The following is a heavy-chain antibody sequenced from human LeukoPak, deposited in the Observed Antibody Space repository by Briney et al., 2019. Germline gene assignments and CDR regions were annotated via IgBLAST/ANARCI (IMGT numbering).Heavy chain of an antibody. CDR2: ISSSGSTK. Sequence: PGGSLRLSCAASGFTFSSYEMNWVRQAPGKGLEWVSYISSSGSTKYYADSVKGRFTISRDNAENSLYLQMNSLRADDTALYYCVRGFRGGPFDYWGQGTLVTVSS. V-gene: IGHV3-48*03. CDR3: VRGFRGGPFDY. CDR1: GFTFSSYE. J-gene: IGHJ4*02. D-gene: IGHD3-10*01.